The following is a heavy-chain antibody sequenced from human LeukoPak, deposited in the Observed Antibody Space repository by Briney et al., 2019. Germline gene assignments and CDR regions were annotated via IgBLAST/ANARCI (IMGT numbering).Heavy chain of an antibody. V-gene: IGHV1-69*13. J-gene: IGHJ6*03. Sequence: AASVKVSCKASGGTFSSYAISWVRQAPGQGLEWMGGIIPIFGTANYAQKFQGRVTITADESTSTAYMELSSLRSEDTAVYYCARANANMNQIDYYYYYMDVWGKGTTVTVSS. CDR2: IIPIFGTA. CDR1: GGTFSSYA. D-gene: IGHD1-14*01. CDR3: ARANANMNQIDYYYYYMDV.